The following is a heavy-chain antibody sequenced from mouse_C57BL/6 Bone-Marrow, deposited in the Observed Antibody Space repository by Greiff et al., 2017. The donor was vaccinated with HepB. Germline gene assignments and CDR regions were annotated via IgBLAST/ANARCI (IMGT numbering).Heavy chain of an antibody. J-gene: IGHJ4*01. CDR3: ARSGDYPFYYAMDY. D-gene: IGHD2-4*01. CDR1: GYTFTSYG. V-gene: IGHV1-81*01. Sequence: QVQLQQSGAELARPGASVKLSCKASGYTFTSYGISWVKQRTGQGLEWIGEIYPRSGNTYYNEKFKGKATLTVDTSSSTAYMQLSSLTSEDSAVYYCARSGDYPFYYAMDYWGQGTSVTVSS. CDR2: IYPRSGNT.